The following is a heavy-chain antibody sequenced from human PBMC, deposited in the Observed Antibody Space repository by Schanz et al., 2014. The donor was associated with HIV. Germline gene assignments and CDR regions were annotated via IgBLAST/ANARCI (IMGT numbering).Heavy chain of an antibody. V-gene: IGHV3-23*04. Sequence: VQLVESGGGVVQPGRSLRLSCAASGFTFSRYWMTWVRQAPGKGLDWVSTISGSDGDTYYADSVKGRFTISRDNSRNALYLHMNSLRADDTAIYYCAKPEYDSSGNSQTHFDYWGQGTLVSVSS. CDR1: GFTFSRYW. CDR2: ISGSDGDT. CDR3: AKPEYDSSGNSQTHFDY. J-gene: IGHJ4*02. D-gene: IGHD3-22*01.